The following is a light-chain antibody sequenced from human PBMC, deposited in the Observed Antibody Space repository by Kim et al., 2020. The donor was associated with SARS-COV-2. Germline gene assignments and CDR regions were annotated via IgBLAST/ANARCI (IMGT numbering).Light chain of an antibody. CDR2: QDS. CDR3: QAWDSSNYV. V-gene: IGLV3-1*01. CDR1: KLGDKY. Sequence: PPSVSVSPGQTASITCSGDKLGDKYACWYQQKPGQSPVLVIYQDSKRPSGIPERFSGSNSGNTATLTISGTQAMDEADYYCQAWDSSNYVFGTGTKVTVL. J-gene: IGLJ1*01.